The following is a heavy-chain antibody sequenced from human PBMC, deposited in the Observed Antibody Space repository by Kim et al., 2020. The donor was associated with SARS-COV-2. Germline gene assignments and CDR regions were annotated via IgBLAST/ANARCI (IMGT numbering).Heavy chain of an antibody. J-gene: IGHJ6*02. Sequence: GRFTISRDNAKNSLYLQMNSLRAEDTAVYYCARETITIFGVVILYYGMDVWGQGTTVTVSS. D-gene: IGHD3-3*01. V-gene: IGHV3-48*03. CDR3: ARETITIFGVVILYYGMDV.